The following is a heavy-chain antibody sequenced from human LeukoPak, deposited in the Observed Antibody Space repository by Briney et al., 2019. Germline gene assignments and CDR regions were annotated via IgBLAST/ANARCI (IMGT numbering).Heavy chain of an antibody. CDR2: ISSSSSYI. CDR1: GFTFSSYS. CDR3: ARDKVRPIGFYDEVVPAATPVYYYYGMDV. Sequence: PGGSLRLSCAASGFTFSSYSMNWVRQAPGKGLEWVSSISSSSSYIYYADSVKGRFTISRDNAKNSLYLQMNSLRAEDTAVYYCARDKVRPIGFYDEVVPAATPVYYYYGMDVWGQGTTVTVSS. D-gene: IGHD2-2*02. J-gene: IGHJ6*02. V-gene: IGHV3-21*01.